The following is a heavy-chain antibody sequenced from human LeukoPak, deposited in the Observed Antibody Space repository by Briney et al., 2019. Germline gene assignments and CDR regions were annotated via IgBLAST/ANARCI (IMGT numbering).Heavy chain of an antibody. CDR3: ARRVHSSSWSSYFDY. D-gene: IGHD6-13*01. CDR2: IYNSGST. J-gene: IGHJ4*02. V-gene: IGHV4-59*01. Sequence: SETLSLTCTVSGGSLSTYYWSWIRQPPGKGLEWIGRIYNSGSTNYSPSLKSRVTISVDTSKNQFFLKLSSVTATDTAVYYCARRVHSSSWSSYFDYWGQETLVTVSS. CDR1: GGSLSTYY.